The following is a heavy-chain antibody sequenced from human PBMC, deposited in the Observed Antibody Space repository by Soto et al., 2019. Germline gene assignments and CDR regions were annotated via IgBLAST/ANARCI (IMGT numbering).Heavy chain of an antibody. V-gene: IGHV3-73*01. CDR1: GFTFSGSA. Sequence: EVQLVESGGGLVQPGGSLKLSCAASGFTFSGSAMHWVRQAFGKGLEWVGRIRSKANSYATAYAASVKGRFTISRDDSKNTAYLQMNSLKTEDTAVYYCTSPTPIAVYGMDVWGQGTTVTVSS. CDR3: TSPTPIAVYGMDV. D-gene: IGHD6-19*01. J-gene: IGHJ6*02. CDR2: IRSKANSYAT.